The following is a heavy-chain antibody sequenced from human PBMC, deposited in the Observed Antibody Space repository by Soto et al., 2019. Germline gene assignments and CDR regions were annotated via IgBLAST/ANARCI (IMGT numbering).Heavy chain of an antibody. CDR2: IYYSGST. V-gene: IGHV4-59*01. D-gene: IGHD2-2*02. CDR3: ATIIYHATFDY. J-gene: IGHJ4*02. CDR1: GGSISSYY. Sequence: PSETLSLTCTVSGGSISSYYWSWIRQPPGKGLEWIGYIYYSGSTNYNPSLKSRVTISVDTSKNQFSLKLSSVTAADTAVYSCATIIYHATFDYWDQGTRVTVSS.